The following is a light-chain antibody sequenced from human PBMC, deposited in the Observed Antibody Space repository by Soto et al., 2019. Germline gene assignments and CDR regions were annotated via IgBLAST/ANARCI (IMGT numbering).Light chain of an antibody. Sequence: EIILTQSPGILSLSPGERATLSCRASQTVSGNYLAWYQQQPDQSPRLLIYGSSDRAAGIPDRFSGSGSETYVTLTINIVEPEAFAVYYCQQYGSSPPYTFGQGTTLEI. CDR2: GSS. J-gene: IGKJ2*01. CDR1: QTVSGNY. V-gene: IGKV3-20*01. CDR3: QQYGSSPPYT.